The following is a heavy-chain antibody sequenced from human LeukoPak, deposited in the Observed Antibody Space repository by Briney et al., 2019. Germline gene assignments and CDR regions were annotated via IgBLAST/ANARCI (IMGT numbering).Heavy chain of an antibody. D-gene: IGHD5-24*01. J-gene: IGHJ4*02. CDR1: GGPFSGYY. CDR3: ARAEVVEMATTSYYFDY. Sequence: TSETLSLTCAVYGGPFSGYYWSWIRQPPGKGLEWIGEINHSGSTNYNPSLKSRVTISVDTSKNQFSLKLSSVTAADTAVYYCARAEVVEMATTSYYFDYWGQGTLVTVSS. CDR2: INHSGST. V-gene: IGHV4-34*01.